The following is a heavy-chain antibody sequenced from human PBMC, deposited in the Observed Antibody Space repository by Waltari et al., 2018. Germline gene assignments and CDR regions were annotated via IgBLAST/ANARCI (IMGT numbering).Heavy chain of an antibody. CDR1: GGSFSGYY. V-gene: IGHV4-34*01. J-gene: IGHJ4*02. D-gene: IGHD6-19*01. CDR2: INHSGST. Sequence: QVQLQQWGAGLLKPSETLSLTCAVYGGSFSGYYWSWIRQPPGKGLEWIGEINHSGSTNYNPSLKSRVTISVDTSKNQFSLKLSSVTAADTAVYYCARGLRVAVKLDYWGQGTLVTVSS. CDR3: ARGLRVAVKLDY.